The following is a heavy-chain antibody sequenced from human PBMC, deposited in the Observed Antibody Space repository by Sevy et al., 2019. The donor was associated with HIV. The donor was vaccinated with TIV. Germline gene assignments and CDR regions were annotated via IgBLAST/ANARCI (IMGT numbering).Heavy chain of an antibody. CDR2: IYTSGST. D-gene: IGHD2-2*02. CDR1: GGSISSYY. V-gene: IGHV4-4*07. J-gene: IGHJ2*01. CDR3: ARDSPFRTLVPAAIRIRHYWYFDL. Sequence: SETLSLTCTVSGGSISSYYWSWIRQPAGKGLEWIGRIYTSGSTNYNPSLKSRVTMSVDTSKNQFSLKLSSVTAADTAVYYCARDSPFRTLVPAAIRIRHYWYFDLWGRGTLVTVSS.